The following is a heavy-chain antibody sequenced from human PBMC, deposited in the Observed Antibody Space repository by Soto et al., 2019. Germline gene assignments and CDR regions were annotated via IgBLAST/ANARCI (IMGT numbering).Heavy chain of an antibody. CDR3: AKDSHTTRGWYFDL. D-gene: IGHD1-1*01. CDR2: ISYDGSNK. V-gene: IGHV3-30*18. CDR1: GFTFSSYG. J-gene: IGHJ2*01. Sequence: GGSLRLSCAASGFTFSSYGMHWVRQAPGKGLEWVAVISYDGSNKYYADSVKGRFTISRDNSKNTLYLQMNSLRAEDTAVYYCAKDSHTTRGWYFDLWGRGTLVTVSS.